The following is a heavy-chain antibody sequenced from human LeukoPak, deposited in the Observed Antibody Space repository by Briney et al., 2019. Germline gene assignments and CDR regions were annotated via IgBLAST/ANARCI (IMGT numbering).Heavy chain of an antibody. J-gene: IGHJ4*02. Sequence: GGSLRLSCAASGFTFSSYAMSWVRQAPGKGLEWVSGISGSGRGGSTYYADAVKGRFTISRDNSKNTLYLQMNSLRAEDSAIYYCARAGSIRFDYWGQGTLVTVSS. V-gene: IGHV3-23*01. D-gene: IGHD1-26*01. CDR2: ISGSGRGGST. CDR3: ARAGSIRFDY. CDR1: GFTFSSYA.